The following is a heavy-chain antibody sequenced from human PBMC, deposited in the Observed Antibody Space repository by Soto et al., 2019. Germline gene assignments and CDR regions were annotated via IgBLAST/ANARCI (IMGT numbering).Heavy chain of an antibody. CDR3: AKMSSENYYDPVFS. CDR1: GFTFSDYY. V-gene: IGHV3-11*01. D-gene: IGHD3-22*01. CDR2: ISSSGNTI. J-gene: IGHJ4*02. Sequence: QVQLVESGGGLVKTSGSLRIACAASGFTFSDYYMSWVRQAPGKGLEWVSYISSSGNTIYYADSVKGRFTISRDNAKNSGYRQMNSLRAEDTALYFCAKMSSENYYDPVFSWGQGTLVTVSS.